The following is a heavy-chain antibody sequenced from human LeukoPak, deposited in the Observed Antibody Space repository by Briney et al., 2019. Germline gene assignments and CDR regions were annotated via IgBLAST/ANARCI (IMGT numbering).Heavy chain of an antibody. CDR1: GGSISSYY. V-gene: IGHV4-4*09. Sequence: SETLSLTCTVSGGSISSYYWSWIRQPPGKGLEWIGYIYTSGSTNYNPSLKSRVAISVDTSKNQFSLRLNSMTAADTAVYFCARQGWLTLYYFDYWGQGTLVTVSS. CDR3: ARQGWLTLYYFDY. J-gene: IGHJ4*02. CDR2: IYTSGST. D-gene: IGHD6-19*01.